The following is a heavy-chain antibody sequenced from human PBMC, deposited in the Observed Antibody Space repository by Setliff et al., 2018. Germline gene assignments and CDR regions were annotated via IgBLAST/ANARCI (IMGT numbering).Heavy chain of an antibody. CDR1: DGSSSSHY. Sequence: SETLSLTCTVSDGSSSSHYWSWIRQPPGKGLEWIGRIYYRGTTYYNASLRSRLTITVDTSKNQFSLKLNSVTAPDTAVYYCARTGTYRYFDYWGQGILVTVSS. CDR2: IYYRGTT. J-gene: IGHJ4*02. V-gene: IGHV4-59*05. D-gene: IGHD1-1*01. CDR3: ARTGTYRYFDY.